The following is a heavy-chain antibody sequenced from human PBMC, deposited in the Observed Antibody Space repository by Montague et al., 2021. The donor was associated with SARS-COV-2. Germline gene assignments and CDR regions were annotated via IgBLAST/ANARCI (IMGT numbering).Heavy chain of an antibody. CDR3: AREPSYGDHFGN. D-gene: IGHD4-17*01. Sequence: SETLSLTCTVSGGSISSYYWSWIRQPPGKGLEWIGYIYYSGSTNYNPSLKSRVTISVDTSKNQFSLKLSSVTAADTAVYYCAREPSYGDHFGNWGQGTLVTVSS. CDR2: IYYSGST. V-gene: IGHV4-59*01. J-gene: IGHJ4*02. CDR1: GGSISSYY.